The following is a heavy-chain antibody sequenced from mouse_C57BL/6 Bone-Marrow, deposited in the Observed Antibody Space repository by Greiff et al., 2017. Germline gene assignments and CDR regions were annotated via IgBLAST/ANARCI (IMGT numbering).Heavy chain of an antibody. D-gene: IGHD2-5*01. Sequence: VQGVESGPGLVAPSQSLSITCTVSGFSLTSYGVHWVRQPPGKGLEWLVVIWSDGGTTSNSALNSRLSISKDNSKSQDILIMNRLHTDDTAMYYCGRHDSNYGAMDYWGQGTSVTVSA. CDR1: GFSLTSYG. CDR2: IWSDGGT. CDR3: GRHDSNYGAMDY. J-gene: IGHJ4*01. V-gene: IGHV2-6-1*01.